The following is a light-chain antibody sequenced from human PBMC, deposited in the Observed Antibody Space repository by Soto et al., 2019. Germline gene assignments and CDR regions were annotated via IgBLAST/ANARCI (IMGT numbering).Light chain of an antibody. CDR2: NNN. CDR3: AAWDDSLDGYV. Sequence: QSVLTQPPSASGTPGQRVTISCSGSSSNIGSNTVNWYQHLPGTAPKLLIYNNNQRLSGVPDRFSGSKSGTSASPAISGLQSEDEADYYCAAWDDSLDGYVFGTGTKVTVL. V-gene: IGLV1-44*01. J-gene: IGLJ1*01. CDR1: SSNIGSNT.